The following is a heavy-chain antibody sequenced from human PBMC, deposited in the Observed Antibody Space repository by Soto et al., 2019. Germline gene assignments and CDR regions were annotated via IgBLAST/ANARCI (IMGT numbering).Heavy chain of an antibody. CDR3: ARDVLLWFGASNHYYYYYGMDV. D-gene: IGHD3-10*01. J-gene: IGHJ6*02. Sequence: ASVKVSCKASGYTFTSYGISWVRQAPGQGLEWMGWISAYNGNTNYAQKLQGRVTMNTDTSTSTAYMELRSLRSDDTAVYYCARDVLLWFGASNHYYYYYGMDVWGQGTTVTVSS. V-gene: IGHV1-18*01. CDR2: ISAYNGNT. CDR1: GYTFTSYG.